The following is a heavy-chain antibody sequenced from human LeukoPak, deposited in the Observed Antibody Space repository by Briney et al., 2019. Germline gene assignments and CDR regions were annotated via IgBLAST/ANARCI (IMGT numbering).Heavy chain of an antibody. CDR1: GFTFSGYW. CDR2: ISYDGSNK. V-gene: IGHV3-30-3*01. CDR3: ATDVIAPGFDY. D-gene: IGHD1-14*01. Sequence: GGSLRLSCTASGFTFSGYWMSWVRQAPGKGLEWVAVISYDGSNKYYADSVKGRFTISRDNSKNTLYLQMNSLRAEDTAVYYCATDVIAPGFDYWGQGTLVTVSS. J-gene: IGHJ4*02.